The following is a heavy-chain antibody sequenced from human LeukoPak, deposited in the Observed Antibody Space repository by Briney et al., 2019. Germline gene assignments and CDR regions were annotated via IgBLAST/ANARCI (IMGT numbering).Heavy chain of an antibody. CDR3: ARGTHQPQSSPLPHYYYGMDV. Sequence: PGGSLRLSCVASGFTFSTYTIHWVRQAPGEGLEWVAVTSYDGTNTYYADSVKGRFSISRDNTKNTLYLQMSSLRPDDTAVYYCARGTHQPQSSPLPHYYYGMDVWGQGTTVAVPS. D-gene: IGHD2-2*01. CDR1: GFTFSTYT. J-gene: IGHJ6*02. V-gene: IGHV3-30*04. CDR2: TSYDGTNT.